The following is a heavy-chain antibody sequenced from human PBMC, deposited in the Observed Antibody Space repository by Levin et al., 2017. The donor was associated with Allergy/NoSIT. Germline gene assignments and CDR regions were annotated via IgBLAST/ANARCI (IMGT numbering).Heavy chain of an antibody. CDR3: ARLKKGTGIMGPTGLWLDP. Sequence: SETLSLTCTVSGDSISNGDYYWIWVRQQPGKGLEWIGHIYYSGATYYNPPLMSRVSMSKDTTKNQFSLKLTSVTAADTAVYYCARLKKGTGIMGPTGLWLDPWGQGILVTVAS. D-gene: IGHD1-26*01. V-gene: IGHV4-31*03. J-gene: IGHJ5*02. CDR2: IYYSGAT. CDR1: GDSISNGDYY.